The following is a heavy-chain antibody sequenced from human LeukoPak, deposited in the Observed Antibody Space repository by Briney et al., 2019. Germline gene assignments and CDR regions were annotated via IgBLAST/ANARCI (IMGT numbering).Heavy chain of an antibody. Sequence: PSETLSLTCTVSGGSISSSSYYWGWIRQPPGKGLEWIGSIYYSGSTYYNPSLKSRVTISVDTSKNQFSLKLSSVTAADTAVYYCARQGYDFWSGYSNPFDYWGQGTLVTVSS. CDR3: ARQGYDFWSGYSNPFDY. CDR1: GGSISSSSYY. D-gene: IGHD3-3*01. J-gene: IGHJ4*02. CDR2: IYYSGST. V-gene: IGHV4-39*01.